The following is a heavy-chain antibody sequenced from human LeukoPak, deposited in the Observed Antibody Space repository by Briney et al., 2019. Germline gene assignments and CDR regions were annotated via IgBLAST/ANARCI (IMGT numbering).Heavy chain of an antibody. CDR3: ARDRVPDNWFDP. D-gene: IGHD1-1*01. V-gene: IGHV3-33*01. CDR2: IWYDGSNR. CDR1: GFTFSSYG. Sequence: GRPLRLSCAASGFTFSSYGMHWVRQAPGKGLEWVAVIWYDGSNRYYADSVKGRFTISRDNSKNTLYLQMNSLRAEDTAVYYCARDRVPDNWFDPWGQGTLVTVSS. J-gene: IGHJ5*02.